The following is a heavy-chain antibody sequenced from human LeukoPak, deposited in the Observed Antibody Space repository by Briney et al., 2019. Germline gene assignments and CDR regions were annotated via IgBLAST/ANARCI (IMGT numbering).Heavy chain of an antibody. D-gene: IGHD3-10*01. Sequence: GGSLRLSCAASGFTFSSYWMSWVRQAPGKGLEWVANIKQDGSEKYYVDSVKGRFTISRDNAKNSLYLQMNSLRAEDTAVYYCAKDRGAPRYDNWFDPWGQGTLVTVSS. CDR1: GFTFSSYW. V-gene: IGHV3-7*01. CDR2: IKQDGSEK. J-gene: IGHJ5*02. CDR3: AKDRGAPRYDNWFDP.